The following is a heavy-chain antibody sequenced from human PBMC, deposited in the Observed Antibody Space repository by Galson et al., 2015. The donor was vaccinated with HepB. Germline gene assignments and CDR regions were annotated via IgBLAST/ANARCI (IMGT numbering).Heavy chain of an antibody. CDR2: VYWDDDK. CDR1: GFSLRSTGVG. V-gene: IGHV2-5*02. CDR3: AHRPPPGFDY. J-gene: IGHJ4*02. Sequence: ALVKPTQALTLACTFSGFSLRSTGVGVGWIRQPPGRALEWLALVYWDDDKRYSPSLKSRLTITKDTSKNQVVLTMTNMDPVDTATYYCAHRPPPGFDYWGQGTLVTVSS.